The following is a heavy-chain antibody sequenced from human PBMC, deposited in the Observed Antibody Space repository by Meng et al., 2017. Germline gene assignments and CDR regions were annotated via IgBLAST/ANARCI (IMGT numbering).Heavy chain of an antibody. CDR1: GGSFSGYY. D-gene: IGHD1-26*01. CDR2: INHSGST. J-gene: IGHJ6*02. CDR3: ARMSLVVGATYDGYYYYYGMDV. V-gene: IGHV4-34*01. Sequence: SETLPLTCAVYGGSFSGYYWSWIRQRPGKGLEWIGEINHSGSTNYNPSLKSRVTISVDTSKNQFSLKLSSVTAADTAVYYCARMSLVVGATYDGYYYYYGMDVWGQGTTVTVSS.